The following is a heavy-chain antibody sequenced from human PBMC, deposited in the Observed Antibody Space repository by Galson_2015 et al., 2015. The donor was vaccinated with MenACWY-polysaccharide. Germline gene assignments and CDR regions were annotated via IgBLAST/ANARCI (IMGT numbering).Heavy chain of an antibody. V-gene: IGHV7-4-1*02. J-gene: IGHJ5*01. Sequence: SVKVSCKASGYTFTSYAMNWVRQAPGQGLEWMGWINTNTGNPTYAQGFTGRVVFSLDTSVSTAYLQISSLKAEDTAVYYCAREPTYSGSFGWFDSWGPGTLVTVSS. D-gene: IGHD1-26*01. CDR2: INTNTGNP. CDR1: GYTFTSYA. CDR3: AREPTYSGSFGWFDS.